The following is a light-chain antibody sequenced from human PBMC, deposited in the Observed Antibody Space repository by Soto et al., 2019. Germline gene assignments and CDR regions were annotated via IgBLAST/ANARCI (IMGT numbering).Light chain of an antibody. V-gene: IGKV1-9*01. CDR3: QQLNSYPPRLT. J-gene: IGKJ4*01. Sequence: DIQLTQSPSFLSASVGDRVTITFRASQGISSYLAWYQQKPGKDPKLLIYAASTLQSGVPSRFSGSGSWTEFTLTISSLQPEDFATYYCQQLNSYPPRLTFGGGTKVEIK. CDR2: AAS. CDR1: QGISSY.